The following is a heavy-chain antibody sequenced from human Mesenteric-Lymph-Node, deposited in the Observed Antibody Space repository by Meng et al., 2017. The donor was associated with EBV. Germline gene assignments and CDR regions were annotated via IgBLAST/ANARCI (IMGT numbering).Heavy chain of an antibody. Sequence: EVQLVQSGAEVKRPGATVKISCKVSGYTFTDYYMHWVQQAPGKGLEWMGLVDPEDGETIYAEKFQGRVSITADTSTDTAYMELSSLRSEDTAMYYCVISQHYTTFYWFDPWGQGTLVTVSS. CDR1: GYTFTDYY. D-gene: IGHD3-3*01. J-gene: IGHJ5*02. CDR3: VISQHYTTFYWFDP. CDR2: VDPEDGET. V-gene: IGHV1-69-2*01.